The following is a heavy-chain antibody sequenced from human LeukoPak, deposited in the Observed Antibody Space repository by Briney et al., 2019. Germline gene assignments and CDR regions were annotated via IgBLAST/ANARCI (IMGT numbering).Heavy chain of an antibody. CDR3: ARDGYINDAFDI. V-gene: IGHV4-39*07. D-gene: IGHD1-1*01. CDR2: IYYSGST. Sequence: SETLSLTCTVSGGSISSSSYYWGWIRQPPGKGLEWIGSIYYSGSTYYNPSLKSRVTISVDTSKNQFSLKLSSVTAADTAIYYCARDGYINDAFDIWGQGIVVTVSS. J-gene: IGHJ3*02. CDR1: GGSISSSSYY.